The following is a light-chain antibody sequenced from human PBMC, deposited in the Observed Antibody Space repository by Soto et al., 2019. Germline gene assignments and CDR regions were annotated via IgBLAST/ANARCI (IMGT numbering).Light chain of an antibody. CDR2: DAS. Sequence: EIVLTQSPATLSLSPGERATLSCGASQSINNNYLAWHQQKPGLAPRLLIYDASTRAASIPNRLSGSGSGTVFPLTISRLEPEDFAVYYCQQCNNVFTFGGGTKVEIK. CDR1: QSINNNY. CDR3: QQCNNVFT. V-gene: IGKV3D-20*01. J-gene: IGKJ4*01.